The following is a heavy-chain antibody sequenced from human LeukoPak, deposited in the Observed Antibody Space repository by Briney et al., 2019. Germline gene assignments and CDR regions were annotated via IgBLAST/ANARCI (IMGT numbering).Heavy chain of an antibody. Sequence: ASVKVSCKASGYTFTGYYMHWVRQAPGQGLEWMGWINPNSGGTNYAQKFQGRVTMTRDTSISTAYMELSRLRSDDTAVYYCARIDYGSGSYYNSGWFDPWGQGTLVTVPS. D-gene: IGHD3-10*01. CDR1: GYTFTGYY. J-gene: IGHJ5*02. CDR2: INPNSGGT. CDR3: ARIDYGSGSYYNSGWFDP. V-gene: IGHV1-2*02.